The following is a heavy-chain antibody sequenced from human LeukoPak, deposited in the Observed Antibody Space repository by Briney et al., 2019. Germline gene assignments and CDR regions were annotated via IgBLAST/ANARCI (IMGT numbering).Heavy chain of an antibody. V-gene: IGHV1-69*05. D-gene: IGHD6-6*01. Sequence: SVKVSCKASGGTFSSYAISWVRQALGQGLEWMGGIIPIFGTANYAQKFQGRVTITTDESTSTAYMELSSLRSEDTAVYYCARKTSIAARGGAFDIWGQGTMDTVSS. CDR1: GGTFSSYA. CDR2: IIPIFGTA. CDR3: ARKTSIAARGGAFDI. J-gene: IGHJ3*02.